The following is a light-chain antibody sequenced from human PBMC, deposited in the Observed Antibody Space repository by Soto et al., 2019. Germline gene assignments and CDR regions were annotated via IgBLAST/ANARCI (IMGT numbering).Light chain of an antibody. J-gene: IGKJ5*01. CDR1: QDISNY. Sequence: DIRMTQSPSSLSASVGDRVTITCQASQDISNYLNWYQQKPGKAPELLIYDASKLETGVPPRFSGSGSGTDFTFTVSSLQPEDIATYYCQQYDNLPITFGQGTRLEIK. CDR3: QQYDNLPIT. CDR2: DAS. V-gene: IGKV1-33*01.